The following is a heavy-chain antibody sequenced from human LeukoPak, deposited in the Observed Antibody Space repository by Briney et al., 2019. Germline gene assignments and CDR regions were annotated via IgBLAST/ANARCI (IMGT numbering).Heavy chain of an antibody. CDR1: GFSFSSYG. D-gene: IGHD3-22*01. Sequence: GGSLRLSCAASGFSFSSYGMDWVRQAPGKGLEWVSFIRYDGSSKFYADSVKGRFTISRDNSKNTLYLQMNSLRAEDTAVYYCAKESESYDSSGSTFDYWGQGTLVTVFS. CDR2: IRYDGSSK. CDR3: AKESESYDSSGSTFDY. J-gene: IGHJ4*02. V-gene: IGHV3-30*02.